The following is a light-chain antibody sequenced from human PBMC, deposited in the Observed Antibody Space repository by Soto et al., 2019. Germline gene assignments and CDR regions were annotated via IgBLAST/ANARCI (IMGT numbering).Light chain of an antibody. CDR1: QSISSY. CDR2: AAS. V-gene: IGKV1-39*01. J-gene: IGKJ5*01. Sequence: DIQMTQSPSSLSASVGGSVTITCRASQSISSYLNWYQQKPGKAPKLLIYAASSLQSGVPSRFSGSGSGTDFTLTISSLQPEDFATYYCQQSYSTPHTFGQGTRLEI. CDR3: QQSYSTPHT.